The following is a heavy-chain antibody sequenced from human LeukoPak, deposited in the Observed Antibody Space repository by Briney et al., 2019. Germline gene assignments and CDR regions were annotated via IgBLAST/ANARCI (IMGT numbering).Heavy chain of an antibody. CDR2: IRYDGSNK. Sequence: GGSLRLSCAASGFTFSSYGMHWVRQAPGKGLEWVAFIRYDGSNKYYADSVKGRFTISRDNSKNTPYLQMNSLRAEDTAVYYCARDMGRHWPPDFWGQGTLVTVSS. J-gene: IGHJ4*02. D-gene: IGHD1-1*01. CDR1: GFTFSSYG. CDR3: ARDMGRHWPPDF. V-gene: IGHV3-30*02.